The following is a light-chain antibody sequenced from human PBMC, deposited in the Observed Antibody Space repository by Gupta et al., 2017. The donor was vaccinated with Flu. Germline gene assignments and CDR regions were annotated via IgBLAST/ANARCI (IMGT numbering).Light chain of an antibody. V-gene: IGLV1-47*01. CDR1: SSNIGSNY. CDR3: SAWDDSLSGPGV. Sequence: QSVLTQPPSASGTPGQRVTISCSGSSSNIGSNYVYWYQQLPGTAPKLLIYRNNQRPSGVPDRFSGSKSGTSASLAISGLRSEDEADYDGSAWDDSLSGPGVFGGGTKLTVL. J-gene: IGLJ3*02. CDR2: RNN.